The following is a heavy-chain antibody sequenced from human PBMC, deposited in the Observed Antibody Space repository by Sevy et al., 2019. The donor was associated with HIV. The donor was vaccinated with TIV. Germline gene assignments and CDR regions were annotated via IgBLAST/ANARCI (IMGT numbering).Heavy chain of an antibody. D-gene: IGHD4-17*01. CDR3: ARASDYGDKQRAWDY. Sequence: GGSLRLSCAASGFTFDDYGMSWVRQAPGKGLEWVSGINWNGGSTGYADSVKGRFTISRDNAKNSRYLQMNSLRAEDTALYYCARASDYGDKQRAWDYWGQGTLVTVSS. CDR1: GFTFDDYG. J-gene: IGHJ4*02. CDR2: INWNGGST. V-gene: IGHV3-20*04.